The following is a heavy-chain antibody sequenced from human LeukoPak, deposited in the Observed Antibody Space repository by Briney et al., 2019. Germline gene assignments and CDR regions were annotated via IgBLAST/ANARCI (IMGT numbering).Heavy chain of an antibody. CDR2: ISGSGGST. Sequence: GGSLRLSCAASRITFNSYAMSWVRQAPGKGLEWVSAISGSGGSTYYADSVKGRFTISRDNSKNTLYLQMNSLRAEDTAVYCCAKVGTVYYFDYWGQGTLVTVSS. J-gene: IGHJ4*02. CDR3: AKVGTVYYFDY. D-gene: IGHD4-17*01. CDR1: RITFNSYA. V-gene: IGHV3-23*01.